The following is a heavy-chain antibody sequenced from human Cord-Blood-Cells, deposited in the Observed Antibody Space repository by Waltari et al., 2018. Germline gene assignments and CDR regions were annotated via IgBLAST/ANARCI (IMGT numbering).Heavy chain of an antibody. CDR1: GGSISSGDSY. CDR2: IYYSGST. D-gene: IGHD1-26*01. Sequence: QVQLQESGPGLVKPSQTLSLTCTVSGGSISSGDSYWRWICQPPGKGLEWIGYIYYSGSTYYNPPLKSRVTISVDTSKNQFSLKLSSVTAADTAVYYCARVGATTRSRFDPWGQGTLVTVSS. CDR3: ARVGATTRSRFDP. J-gene: IGHJ5*02. V-gene: IGHV4-30-4*01.